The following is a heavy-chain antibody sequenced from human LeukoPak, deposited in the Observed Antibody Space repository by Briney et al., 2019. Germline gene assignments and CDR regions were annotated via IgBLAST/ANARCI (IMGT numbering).Heavy chain of an antibody. CDR3: AREGSSGPFNRFDP. CDR1: GGTFINYA. CDR2: IIPIFGTT. J-gene: IGHJ5*02. V-gene: IGHV1-69*01. Sequence: SVKVSCKASGGTFINYAISWVRQAPGQGLEWMGGIIPIFGTTNYAQKFQGRVTVIADESTSTAYMELSSLRSEDTAVYYCAREGSSGPFNRFDPWGQGTLVTVSS. D-gene: IGHD6-19*01.